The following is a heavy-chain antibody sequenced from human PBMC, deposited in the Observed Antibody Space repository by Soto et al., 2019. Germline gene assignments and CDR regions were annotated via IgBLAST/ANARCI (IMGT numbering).Heavy chain of an antibody. CDR3: ARGGQRGGTYYDILTGYYRGPLAFDI. D-gene: IGHD3-9*01. CDR1: GVSISSSNW. V-gene: IGHV4-4*02. CDR2: IYHSGST. Sequence: ASETLSLTCAVSGVSISSSNWWSWVRQPPGKGLEWIGEIYHSGSTNYNPSLKSRVTISVDKSKNQFSLKLSSVTAADTAVYYCARGGQRGGTYYDILTGYYRGPLAFDIWGQGTMVTVSS. J-gene: IGHJ3*02.